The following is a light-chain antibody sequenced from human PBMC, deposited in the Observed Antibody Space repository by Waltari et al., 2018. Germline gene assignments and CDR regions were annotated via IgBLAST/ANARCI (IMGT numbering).Light chain of an antibody. V-gene: IGKV1-5*03. CDR1: ESVADW. Sequence: GERVTISCRASESVADWLAWYQVKPGKVPRTMIFRASNVESGVPSRFSGRRSGTEFTLTISSLQPDDFATYFCLQYSSFPYSFGQGTKLEI. CDR2: RAS. CDR3: LQYSSFPYS. J-gene: IGKJ2*01.